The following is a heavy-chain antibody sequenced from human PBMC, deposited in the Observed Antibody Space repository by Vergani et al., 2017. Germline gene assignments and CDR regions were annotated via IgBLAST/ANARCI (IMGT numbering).Heavy chain of an antibody. Sequence: QLQLQESGPGLVKPSETLSLTCTVPGVSISSISYYLGWIRQPPGKGLEWIGSIYYSGSTYYNPSLKSRVTISVDTSKNQFSLKLSSVTAADTAVYYCARNSGLIAAAVDDWGQGTLVTVSS. CDR1: GVSISSISYY. J-gene: IGHJ4*02. D-gene: IGHD6-13*01. V-gene: IGHV4-39*01. CDR2: IYYSGST. CDR3: ARNSGLIAAAVDD.